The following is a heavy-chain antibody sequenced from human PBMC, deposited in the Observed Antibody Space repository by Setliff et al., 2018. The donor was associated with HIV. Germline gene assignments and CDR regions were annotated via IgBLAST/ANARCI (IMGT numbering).Heavy chain of an antibody. Sequence: SETLSLTCTVSGDSSSNDYWTWVRQPPGKGLEWIGNIHTSGTTKYNPSLNSRVTISVDMSKSQFSLRLSSVTAADTARYYCAREYYRSGGYYSGWKYYYMDVWGKGTTVTVSS. CDR3: AREYYRSGGYYSGWKYYYMDV. V-gene: IGHV4-4*08. D-gene: IGHD2-15*01. CDR1: GDSSSNDY. CDR2: IHTSGTT. J-gene: IGHJ6*03.